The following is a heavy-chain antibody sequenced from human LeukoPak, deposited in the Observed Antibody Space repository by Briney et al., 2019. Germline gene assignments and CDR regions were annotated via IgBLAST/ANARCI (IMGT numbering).Heavy chain of an antibody. CDR3: ARWGSNMAREKGDH. CDR2: IYYSGIT. J-gene: IGHJ4*02. CDR1: GGSISDYY. Sequence: PSETLSLTCTVSGGSISDYYWSWIRQPPGKGLEWIGYIYYSGITNYNPSLKTRVTILVDTSKNQFPLKLSSVTAADTAVYYCARWGSNMAREKGDHWGQGTLVTVSS. V-gene: IGHV4-59*08. D-gene: IGHD3-10*01.